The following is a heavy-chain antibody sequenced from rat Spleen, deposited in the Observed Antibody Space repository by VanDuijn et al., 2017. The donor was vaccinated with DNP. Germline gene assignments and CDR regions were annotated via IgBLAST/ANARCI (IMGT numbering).Heavy chain of an antibody. V-gene: IGHV5-29*01. CDR2: ISYDGSGS. CDR3: ARRDNNYLFDY. CDR1: GFTFSNYG. D-gene: IGHD1-10*01. J-gene: IGHJ2*01. Sequence: EVQLVESGGGLVQPGRSLKLSCAASGFTFSNYGMAWVRQAPTKGLEWVASISYDGSGSYYRDSVKGRFTISRNNAESTLYLQRDSLRSEDTATYYCARRDNNYLFDYWGQGVMVTVSS.